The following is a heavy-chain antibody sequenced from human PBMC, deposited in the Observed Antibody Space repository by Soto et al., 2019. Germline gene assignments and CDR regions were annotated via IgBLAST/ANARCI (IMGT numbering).Heavy chain of an antibody. CDR1: GFTFGDYP. Sequence: GGSLRLSCAPSGFTFGDYPMSWVRQAPGKGLGWLGFIRSKTYGGTTEYAASVEGRFTISRDDSKSIAYLQMNSLKTEDTAVYYCTRLRGYSYGYSDYWGQGTLVTVSS. V-gene: IGHV3-49*04. J-gene: IGHJ4*02. CDR3: TRLRGYSYGYSDY. CDR2: IRSKTYGGTT. D-gene: IGHD5-18*01.